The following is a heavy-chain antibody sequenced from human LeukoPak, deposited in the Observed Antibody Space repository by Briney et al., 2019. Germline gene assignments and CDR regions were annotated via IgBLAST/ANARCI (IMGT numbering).Heavy chain of an antibody. CDR2: IYSGGST. Sequence: GGSLRLSCAASGFTVSSNYMSWVRQAPGKGLEWVSVIYSGGSTYYADSVKGRFTISRDNSKNMLYLQMNSLRAEDTAVYYCAREFMVRGVNYGMDVWGQGTTVTVSS. CDR1: GFTVSSNY. CDR3: AREFMVRGVNYGMDV. D-gene: IGHD3-10*01. J-gene: IGHJ6*02. V-gene: IGHV3-53*01.